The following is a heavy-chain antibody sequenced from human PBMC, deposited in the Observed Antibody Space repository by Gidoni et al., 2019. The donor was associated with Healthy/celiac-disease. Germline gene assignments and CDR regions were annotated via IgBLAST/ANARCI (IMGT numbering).Heavy chain of an antibody. Sequence: QVQLVQSGAEVTKPGSSVKFSCKAFGGTFSSYATSWGRQAPEQGLEWMGGIIPIFGTANYAQKFQGRVTITADESTSTAYMELSSLRSEDTAVYYCARSTHVRFLEPYYYYYGMDVWGQGTTVTVSS. D-gene: IGHD3-3*01. CDR2: IIPIFGTA. J-gene: IGHJ6*02. CDR1: GGTFSSYA. CDR3: ARSTHVRFLEPYYYYYGMDV. V-gene: IGHV1-69*01.